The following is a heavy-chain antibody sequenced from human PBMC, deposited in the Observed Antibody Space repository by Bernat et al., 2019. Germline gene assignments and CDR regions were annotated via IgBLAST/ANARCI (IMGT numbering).Heavy chain of an antibody. J-gene: IGHJ5*02. CDR3: ARDQLANWFDP. CDR2: IYYSGST. D-gene: IGHD1-1*01. CDR1: GGSISSYY. V-gene: IGHV4-59*01. Sequence: QVQLQESGPGLVKPSETLSLTCTVSGGSISSYYWSWIRQPPGKGLEWIGYIYYSGSTNYNPSLKSRVTISVDTSKNQFSLKLSSVTAADTAVYYCARDQLANWFDPWGQGTLVTVSS.